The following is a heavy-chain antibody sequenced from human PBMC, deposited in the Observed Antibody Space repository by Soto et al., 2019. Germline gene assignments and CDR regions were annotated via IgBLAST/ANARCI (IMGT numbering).Heavy chain of an antibody. CDR3: ARENYGNAFDF. V-gene: IGHV3-48*02. CDR2: INSGGTSI. D-gene: IGHD4-17*01. J-gene: IGHJ4*02. CDR1: GLTFSRYT. Sequence: VQLVESGGGVVQPGRSLRLSCAASGLTFSRYTMHWVRQAPGKGLEWVSYINSGGTSIKYADSVKGRFTISRDNAWSSLYLQMNSLRDEDTAVYYCARENYGNAFDFWGQGTLVTVSS.